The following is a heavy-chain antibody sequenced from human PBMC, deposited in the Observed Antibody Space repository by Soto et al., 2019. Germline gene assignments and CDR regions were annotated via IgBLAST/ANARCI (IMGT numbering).Heavy chain of an antibody. V-gene: IGHV3-53*02. D-gene: IGHD3-22*01. CDR1: GFTVSSNY. Sequence: EVQLVETGGGLIQPGGSLRLSCAASGFTVSSNYMSWVRQAPGKGLEWVSVIYSGGSTYYADSVKGRFTISRENSKNKLYLQMNRLRAEDTAVYYCARSDDYYDSSGYYPGAFDLGGQGTMVTVSS. J-gene: IGHJ3*01. CDR3: ARSDDYYDSSGYYPGAFDL. CDR2: IYSGGST.